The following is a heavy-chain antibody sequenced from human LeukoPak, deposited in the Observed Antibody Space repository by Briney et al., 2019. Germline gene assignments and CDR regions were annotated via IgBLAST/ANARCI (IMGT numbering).Heavy chain of an antibody. CDR2: IYSGGST. J-gene: IGHJ4*02. D-gene: IGHD2-15*01. CDR1: GFTVSSNY. Sequence: GGSLRLSCAASGFTVSSNYMSWVRQAPGKGLEWVSVIYSGGSTYYADSVKGRFTISRDNSKNTLYLQMNSLRAEDTAVYYCARGRYCSGGSCYKVPYYLDYWGQGTLVTVSS. V-gene: IGHV3-66*01. CDR3: ARGRYCSGGSCYKVPYYLDY.